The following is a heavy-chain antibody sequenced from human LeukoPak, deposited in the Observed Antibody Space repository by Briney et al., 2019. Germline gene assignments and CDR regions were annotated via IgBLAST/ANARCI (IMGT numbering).Heavy chain of an antibody. CDR3: ARERRDSSGYLHYFDY. D-gene: IGHD3-22*01. CDR1: GGSISSNSYY. CDR2: IYYSGST. Sequence: PSETLSLTCTVSGGSISSNSYYWGWIRQPPGKGLEWIGSIYYSGSTYYNPSLKSRVTISVDTSKNQLSLKLSSVTAADTAVYYCARERRDSSGYLHYFDYWGQGTLVTVSS. J-gene: IGHJ4*02. V-gene: IGHV4-39*07.